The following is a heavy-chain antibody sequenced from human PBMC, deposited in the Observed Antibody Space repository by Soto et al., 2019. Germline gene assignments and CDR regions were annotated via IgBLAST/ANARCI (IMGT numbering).Heavy chain of an antibody. D-gene: IGHD3-3*01. V-gene: IGHV3-48*02. CDR1: GFTRRNYS. Sequence: WVLPRLSCAASGFTRRNYSMNRVRQASGKGLEWVSFITSSSTIYYADSVKGRFTISRDNAKNSLYLQMSSLRDEDTAVYYCARDSKTWSGYPIDSWGQGTLVTVSS. CDR2: ITSSSTI. CDR3: ARDSKTWSGYPIDS. J-gene: IGHJ4*02.